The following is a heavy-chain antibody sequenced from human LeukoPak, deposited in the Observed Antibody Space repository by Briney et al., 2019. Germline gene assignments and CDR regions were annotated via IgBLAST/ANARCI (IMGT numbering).Heavy chain of an antibody. Sequence: SETLSLTCTVSGGSISSYYWSWIRQPPGKGLEWIGYISSRGRSTYTPALKSRVTISADTSNNQFSLSLTSPTAADTAVYYCARHRESYYESSHMGFDPWGQGTLVIVSS. CDR2: ISSRGRS. CDR3: ARHRESYYESSHMGFDP. V-gene: IGHV4-59*08. CDR1: GGSISSYY. J-gene: IGHJ5*02. D-gene: IGHD3-22*01.